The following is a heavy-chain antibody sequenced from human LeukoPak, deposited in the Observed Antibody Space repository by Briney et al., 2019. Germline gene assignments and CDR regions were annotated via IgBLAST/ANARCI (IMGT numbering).Heavy chain of an antibody. CDR3: AKDVTGSGSFYLAH. V-gene: IGHV3-48*04. Sequence: GGSLRLSCAASGFTFSSYSMNWVRQAPGKGLEWVSYISSSSSTIYYADSVKGRFTISRDNAKNSLYLQMNSLRAEDTALYYCAKDVTGSGSFYLAHWGQGTLVTVSS. J-gene: IGHJ4*02. D-gene: IGHD3-10*01. CDR2: ISSSSSTI. CDR1: GFTFSSYS.